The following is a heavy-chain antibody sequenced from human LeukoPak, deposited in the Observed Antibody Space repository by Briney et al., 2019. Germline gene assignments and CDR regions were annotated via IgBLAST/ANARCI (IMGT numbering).Heavy chain of an antibody. CDR2: INPSGGST. CDR3: ARTIRITIFGVVSFYYMDV. J-gene: IGHJ6*03. V-gene: IGHV1-46*01. CDR1: GYTFTSYY. Sequence: ASVKVSCQASGYTFTSYYMHWVRQAPGQGLEWMGIINPSGGSTSYAQKFQGRVTITRNTSISTAYMELSSLRSEDTAVYYCARTIRITIFGVVSFYYMDVWGKGTTVTVSS. D-gene: IGHD3-3*01.